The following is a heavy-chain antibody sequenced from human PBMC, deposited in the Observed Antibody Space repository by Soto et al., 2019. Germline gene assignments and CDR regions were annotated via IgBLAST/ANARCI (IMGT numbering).Heavy chain of an antibody. D-gene: IGHD2-15*01. Sequence: SGARSPTRTVSGCPINRSSYYRGWVRQPPGKGVEGIGSIYYSGSTYYNPSLKSRVTISVDTSKNQFSLKLSSVTAADTAVYYCARRKDIVVVVAATPILSNWFDPWGQGTLVTVSS. CDR1: GCPINRSSYY. CDR3: ARRKDIVVVVAATPILSNWFDP. CDR2: IYYSGST. J-gene: IGHJ5*02. V-gene: IGHV4-39*01.